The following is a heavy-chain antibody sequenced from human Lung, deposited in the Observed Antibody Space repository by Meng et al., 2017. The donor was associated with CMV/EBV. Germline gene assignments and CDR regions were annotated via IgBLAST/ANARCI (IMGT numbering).Heavy chain of an antibody. V-gene: IGHV1-69*05. D-gene: IGHD2-21*02. CDR2: IIPIFGTG. CDR1: GGTFSNFA. Sequence: SVKVSCKASGGTFSNFAISWVRQAPGQGLEWMGGIIPIFGTGNYAQKFQGRVSITTDESTTTAYMELRSLRSEDTAVYYCAVGVTHAYWGQGTLVTVSS. CDR3: AVGVTHAY. J-gene: IGHJ4*02.